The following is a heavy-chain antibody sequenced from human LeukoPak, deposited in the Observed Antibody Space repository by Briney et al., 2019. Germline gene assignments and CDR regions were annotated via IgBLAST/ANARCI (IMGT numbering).Heavy chain of an antibody. V-gene: IGHV4-59*11. CDR1: GDSISNHY. CDR3: ARDWGERIVGTVDY. Sequence: KASETLSLTCTVSGDSISNHYWSWIRQPPGKGLVWIGYIFYSGNTHYNPSLKSRVTMSVDTSKNQFSLRLSSVTPADTAAYYCARDWGERIVGTVDYWGQGTLVTVSS. D-gene: IGHD1-26*01. CDR2: IFYSGNT. J-gene: IGHJ4*02.